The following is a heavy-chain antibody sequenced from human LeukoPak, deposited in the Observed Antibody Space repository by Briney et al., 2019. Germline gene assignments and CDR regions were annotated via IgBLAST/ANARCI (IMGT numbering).Heavy chain of an antibody. CDR2: ISSSGSTI. D-gene: IGHD2-21*02. CDR1: GFTFSSYE. Sequence: WGSLRLSCAASGFTFSSYEMNWVRQVPGKGLEWVSYISSSGSTIYYADSVKGRFTISRDNAKNSLYLQMNSLRAEDTAVYYCAKGRDIVVVTAFTDAFDIWGQGTMVTVSS. CDR3: AKGRDIVVVTAFTDAFDI. V-gene: IGHV3-48*03. J-gene: IGHJ3*02.